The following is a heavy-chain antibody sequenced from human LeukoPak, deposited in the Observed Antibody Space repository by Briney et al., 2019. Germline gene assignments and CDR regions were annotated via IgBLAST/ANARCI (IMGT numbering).Heavy chain of an antibody. V-gene: IGHV1-69*05. D-gene: IGHD3-22*01. CDR3: ARPNYYDSSGSDFDY. CDR2: IIPIFGTA. CDR1: GGTFSSYA. Sequence: GSSVKVSCKASGGTFSSYAISWVRQAPGQGREWMGRIIPIFGTANYAQKFQGRVTITTDESTSTAYMELSSLRSEDTAVYYCARPNYYDSSGSDFDYWGQGTLVTVSS. J-gene: IGHJ4*02.